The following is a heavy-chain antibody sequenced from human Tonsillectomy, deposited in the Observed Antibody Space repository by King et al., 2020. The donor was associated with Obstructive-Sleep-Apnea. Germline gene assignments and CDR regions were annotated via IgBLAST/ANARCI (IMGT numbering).Heavy chain of an antibody. CDR1: GFTFSGYS. J-gene: IGHJ3*02. V-gene: IGHV3-21*01. Sequence: DVQLVESGGGLVKPGGSLRLACSASGFTFSGYSMNWVCQAPGKGLAWVSSICISSSYIFYAASVKGRFNISRDNANNSLYLQMNSLSAEDTALYYWARDPYCGGDCFSGTFDIWGQGTMVTVSS. CDR3: ARDPYCGGDCFSGTFDI. D-gene: IGHD2-21*02. CDR2: ICISSSYI.